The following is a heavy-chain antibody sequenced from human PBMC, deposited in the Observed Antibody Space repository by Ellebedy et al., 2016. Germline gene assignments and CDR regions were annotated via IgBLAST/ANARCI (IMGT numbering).Heavy chain of an antibody. CDR2: LYPGNSDI. CDR1: GYSFTSYW. Sequence: GESLKISCKVSGYSFTSYWIGWVRQMPGQGLEWMGILYPGNSDIKYSPSFQGQVTISADRSISTAYLQLNSLEASDTAVYFCARHAASAHWNYFDYWGPGTVVTVSS. J-gene: IGHJ4*02. V-gene: IGHV5-51*01. CDR3: ARHAASAHWNYFDY. D-gene: IGHD1-1*01.